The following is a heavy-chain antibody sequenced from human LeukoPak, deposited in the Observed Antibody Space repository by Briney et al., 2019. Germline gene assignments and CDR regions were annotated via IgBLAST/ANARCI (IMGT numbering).Heavy chain of an antibody. D-gene: IGHD3-16*02. V-gene: IGHV4-39*07. Sequence: SETLSLTCTVSGGSISSSSYYWGWIRQPPGKGLEWIGSIYYSGSTYYNPSLKSRVTISVDTSKNQFSLKLSSVTAADTAVYYCARDARIGPYYYYMDVWGKGTTVTVSS. CDR3: ARDARIGPYYYYMDV. J-gene: IGHJ6*03. CDR2: IYYSGST. CDR1: GGSISSSSYY.